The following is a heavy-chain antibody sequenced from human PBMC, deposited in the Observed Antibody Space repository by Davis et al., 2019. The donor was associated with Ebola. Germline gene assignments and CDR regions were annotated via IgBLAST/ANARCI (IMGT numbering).Heavy chain of an antibody. CDR1: GFTFSSYS. CDR3: ASSNSVNWFDP. V-gene: IGHV3-23*01. D-gene: IGHD2/OR15-2a*01. J-gene: IGHJ5*02. Sequence: GESLKISCAASGFTFSSYSMNWVRQAPGKGLEWVSAISGSGGSTYYADSVKGRFTISRDNSKNTLYLQMNSLRAEDTAVYYCASSNSVNWFDPWGQGTLVTVSS. CDR2: ISGSGGST.